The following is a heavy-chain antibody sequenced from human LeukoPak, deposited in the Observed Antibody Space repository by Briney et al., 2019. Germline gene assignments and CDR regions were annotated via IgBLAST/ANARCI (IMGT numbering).Heavy chain of an antibody. CDR3: AKDSLTASRVGATYYFDY. Sequence: GGSLRLSCAASGFTFSSYGMHWVRQAPGKGLEWVAVISYDGSNKYYADSVKGRFTISRDNSKNTLYLQMNSLRAEDTAVYYCAKDSLTASRVGATYYFDYWGQGTLVTVSS. D-gene: IGHD1-26*01. V-gene: IGHV3-30*18. J-gene: IGHJ4*02. CDR1: GFTFSSYG. CDR2: ISYDGSNK.